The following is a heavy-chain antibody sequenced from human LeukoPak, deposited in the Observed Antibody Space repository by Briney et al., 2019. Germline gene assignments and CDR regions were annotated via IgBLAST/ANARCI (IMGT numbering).Heavy chain of an antibody. CDR2: IYYSGST. J-gene: IGHJ4*02. V-gene: IGHV4-39*07. CDR3: AGGGDTALTPEGLGY. D-gene: IGHD5-18*01. CDR1: GGSISSSSYY. Sequence: SETLSLTCTVSGGSISSSSYYWGWIRQPPGKGLEWIGSIYYSGSTYYNPSLKSRVTISVDTSKNQFSLKLSSVTAADTAVYYCAGGGDTALTPEGLGYWGQGTLVTVSS.